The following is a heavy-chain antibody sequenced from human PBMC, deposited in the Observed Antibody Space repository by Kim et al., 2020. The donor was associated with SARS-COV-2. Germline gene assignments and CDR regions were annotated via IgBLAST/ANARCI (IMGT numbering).Heavy chain of an antibody. J-gene: IGHJ4*02. CDR2: T. D-gene: IGHD3-10*01. Sequence: TRYSPSFQGQVTISADKSISTAYLQWSSLKASDTAMYYCARGFGLMVFDYWGQGTLVTVSS. V-gene: IGHV5-51*01. CDR3: ARGFGLMVFDY.